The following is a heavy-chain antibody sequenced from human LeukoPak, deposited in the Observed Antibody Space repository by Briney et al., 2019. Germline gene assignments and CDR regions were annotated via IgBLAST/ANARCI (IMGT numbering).Heavy chain of an antibody. J-gene: IGHJ4*02. Sequence: GESLILSCAASGFTFSTYSMNWVRQAPGKGLEWVSSISSISIYIYYADSVKGRFTISRDNAKNSLYLQMNSLRAEDTAVYYCARDQTELYGTLHNHYWGQGTLVTVSS. CDR3: ARDQTELYGTLHNHY. V-gene: IGHV3-21*01. CDR1: GFTFSTYS. D-gene: IGHD3-10*01. CDR2: ISSISIYI.